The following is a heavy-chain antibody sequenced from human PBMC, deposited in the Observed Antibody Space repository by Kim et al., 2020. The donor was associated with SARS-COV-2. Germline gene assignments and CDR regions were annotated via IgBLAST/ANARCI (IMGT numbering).Heavy chain of an antibody. D-gene: IGHD4-17*01. V-gene: IGHV4-31*03. J-gene: IGHJ4*02. CDR2: IYYSGST. CDR3: ARAFMTSGSYNYFDY. Sequence: SETLSLTCTVSGGSISSGGYYWSWIRQHPGKGLEWIGYIYYSGSTYYNPSLKSRVTISVDTSKNQFSLKLSSVTAADTAVYYCARAFMTSGSYNYFDYWGQGTLVTVSS. CDR1: GGSISSGGYY.